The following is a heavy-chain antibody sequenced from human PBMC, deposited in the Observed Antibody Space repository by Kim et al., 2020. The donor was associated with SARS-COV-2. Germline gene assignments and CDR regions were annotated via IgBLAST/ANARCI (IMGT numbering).Heavy chain of an antibody. CDR1: GFTFSSYA. D-gene: IGHD3-22*01. V-gene: IGHV3-64*01. CDR2: ISSNGGST. Sequence: GGSLRLSCAASGFTFSSYAMHWVRQAPGKGLEYVSAISSNGGSTYYANSVKGRFTISRDNSKNTLYLQMGSLRAEDMAVFYCARVESSGYYSYYFDYWGQGTLVTVSS. J-gene: IGHJ4*02. CDR3: ARVESSGYYSYYFDY.